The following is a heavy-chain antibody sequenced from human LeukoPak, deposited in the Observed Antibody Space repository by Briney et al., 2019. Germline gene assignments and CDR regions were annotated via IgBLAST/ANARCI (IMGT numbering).Heavy chain of an antibody. CDR1: GYTFTSYY. J-gene: IGHJ6*03. Sequence: ASVKVSCKASGYTFTSYYMHWVRQAPGQGLEWMGIINPSGGSTSYAQKFQGRVTMTRDMSTSTVYMELSSLRSEDTAVYYCARGYSYGTYYYYMDVWGKGTTVTVSS. CDR2: INPSGGST. V-gene: IGHV1-46*01. CDR3: ARGYSYGTYYYYMDV. D-gene: IGHD5-18*01.